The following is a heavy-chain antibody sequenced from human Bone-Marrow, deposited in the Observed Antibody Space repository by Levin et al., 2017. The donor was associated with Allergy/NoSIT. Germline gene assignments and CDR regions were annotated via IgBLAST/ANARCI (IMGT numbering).Heavy chain of an antibody. V-gene: IGHV1-69*08. Sequence: SVKVSCKTSGGTFTSYTINWVRQAPGQGLEWMGRIIPILGAVKYAQKFQGRVTVTADKSTSTVYMELSSLRSDDTAVYYCARDPGSTSYYDSTGYRTDYYFDYWGQGTLVTVSS. CDR2: IIPILGAV. CDR1: GGTFTSYT. J-gene: IGHJ4*02. D-gene: IGHD3-22*01. CDR3: ARDPGSTSYYDSTGYRTDYYFDY.